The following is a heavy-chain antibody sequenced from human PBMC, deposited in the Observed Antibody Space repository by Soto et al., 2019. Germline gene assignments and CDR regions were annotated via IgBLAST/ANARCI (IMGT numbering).Heavy chain of an antibody. CDR3: ERDGAGEIGLGWFGP. Sequence: QVQLHESGPGLVKPSQTLSLSCTVSGDSISRGGYYWNWIRQHPRKGLEWIGYIYHSGSTNYNPSLKSRVTISVDTSKNQLSLELTNVTAADTAVYYCERDGAGEIGLGWFGPWGQGILVTVSS. CDR2: IYHSGST. D-gene: IGHD3-10*01. V-gene: IGHV4-31*03. J-gene: IGHJ5*02. CDR1: GDSISRGGYY.